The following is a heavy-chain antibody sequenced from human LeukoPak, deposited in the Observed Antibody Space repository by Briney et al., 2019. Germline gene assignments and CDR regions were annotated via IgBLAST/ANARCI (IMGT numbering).Heavy chain of an antibody. CDR2: INTNTGNP. CDR3: ARSRFAFMITFGGVILLEFDP. CDR1: GYTFTSYA. V-gene: IGHV7-4-1*02. D-gene: IGHD3-16*02. Sequence: ASVKVSCKASGYTFTSYAMNWVRQAPGQGLEWMGWINTNTGNPTYAQGFTGRFVFSLDTSVSTAYLQISSLKAEDTAVYYCARSRFAFMITFGGVILLEFDPWGQGTLVTVSS. J-gene: IGHJ5*02.